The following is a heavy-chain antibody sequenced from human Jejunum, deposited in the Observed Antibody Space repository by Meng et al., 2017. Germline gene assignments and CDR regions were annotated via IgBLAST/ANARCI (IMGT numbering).Heavy chain of an antibody. CDR3: VTLSDSSLGY. D-gene: IGHD6-6*01. J-gene: IGHJ4*02. Sequence: EEYGGTLGMTGGSRVFAETFTGLYMPGYVRGWIRQAPWKGLVWVSYISISGDMLFYGDSTKGRYTITRDDAQNSLYLQMDSLRAYDTAVYYCVTLSDSSLGYWGQGTLVTVSS. V-gene: IGHV3-11*01. CDR2: ISISGDML. CDR1: GLYMPGYV.